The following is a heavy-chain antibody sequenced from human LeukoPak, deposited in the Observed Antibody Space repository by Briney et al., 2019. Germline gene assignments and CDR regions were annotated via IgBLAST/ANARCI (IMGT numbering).Heavy chain of an antibody. CDR3: TREGGYDILTGYYN. CDR1: GFTFGNAW. D-gene: IGHD3-9*01. V-gene: IGHV3-15*01. J-gene: IGHJ4*02. CDR2: MKSKIDGGTT. Sequence: GGSLRLSWAASGFTFGNAWVSWVRQAAGKGRGWVGRMKSKIDGGTTEEAAPVKGRFTISRDDSKNTLYLQMNSLKTEDTAVYYCTREGGYDILTGYYNWGQGTLVTVSS.